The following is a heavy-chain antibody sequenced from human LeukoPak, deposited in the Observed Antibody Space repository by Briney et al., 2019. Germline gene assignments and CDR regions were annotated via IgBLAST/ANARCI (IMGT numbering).Heavy chain of an antibody. Sequence: SETLSLTCTVPGGSISSGSYYWSWIRQPAGKGLEWIGRIYTSGSTNYNPSLKSRVTISVDTSKNQFSLKLSSVTPADTAVYYCARDGLSWGFDYWGQGTLVTVSS. D-gene: IGHD3-16*01. CDR3: ARDGLSWGFDY. CDR2: IYTSGST. V-gene: IGHV4-61*02. J-gene: IGHJ4*02. CDR1: GGSISSGSYY.